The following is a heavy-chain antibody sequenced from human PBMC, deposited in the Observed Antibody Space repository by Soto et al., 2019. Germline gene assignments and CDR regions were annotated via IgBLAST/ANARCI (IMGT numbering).Heavy chain of an antibody. V-gene: IGHV3-23*01. CDR3: ARAEVTAVFGF. Sequence: EEQLLESGGVLVVPGGSLRLSCAASGFAFGNYAMTWVRQAPGKGLEWVSSIRGNGDRTYYAESVKGRFTISRDNSKSTLFLQMNSLRADDTAVYFCARAEVTAVFGFWGQGTLVTVSS. CDR2: IRGNGDRT. CDR1: GFAFGNYA. J-gene: IGHJ4*02. D-gene: IGHD2-21*02.